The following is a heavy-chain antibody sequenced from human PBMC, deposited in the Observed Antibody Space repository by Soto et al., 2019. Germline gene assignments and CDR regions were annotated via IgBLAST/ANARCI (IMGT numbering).Heavy chain of an antibody. CDR1: GLTFSSYA. V-gene: IGHV3-23*01. Sequence: EVQLLESGGGLVQPGGSLRLSCAASGLTFSSYAMSWVRQAPGKGLEWVSVISGSGGSTYYADSVKGRFTISRDNSKNTLYMQMNSLRAEDTAVYYCAKRGSGSQFDYWGQGTLVTVSS. CDR2: ISGSGGST. CDR3: AKRGSGSQFDY. J-gene: IGHJ4*02. D-gene: IGHD1-26*01.